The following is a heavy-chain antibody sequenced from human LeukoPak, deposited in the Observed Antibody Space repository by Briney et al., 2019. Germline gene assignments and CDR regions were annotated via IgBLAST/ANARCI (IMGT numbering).Heavy chain of an antibody. CDR3: ARKPSGSSRYDY. V-gene: IGHV4-59*01. Sequence: SETPSLTCTVSGGSISSYYWTWIRQPPGKGLEWIGFIYDSGSTYYNPSLKSRVTISLDTSKNQFSLKMSSVTAADTAVYYCARKPSGSSRYDYWGQGTLVTVSS. CDR1: GGSISSYY. J-gene: IGHJ4*02. D-gene: IGHD6-25*01. CDR2: IYDSGST.